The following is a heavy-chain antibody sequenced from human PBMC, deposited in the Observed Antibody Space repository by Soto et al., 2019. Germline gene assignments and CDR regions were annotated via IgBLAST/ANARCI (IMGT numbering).Heavy chain of an antibody. V-gene: IGHV4-59*01. Sequence: SETLSLTXTVSGGSINYSYWTWIRQPPGKGLEWIGYISYTGSANYNASLKSRLTISVDTSKNQFSLKLSSVTAADTALYYCARVNYGDYYYGMDVWGQGTTVTV. CDR3: ARVNYGDYYYGMDV. CDR1: GGSINYSY. J-gene: IGHJ6*02. D-gene: IGHD4-17*01. CDR2: ISYTGSA.